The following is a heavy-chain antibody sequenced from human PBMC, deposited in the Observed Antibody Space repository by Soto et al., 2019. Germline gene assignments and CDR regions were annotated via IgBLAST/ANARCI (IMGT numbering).Heavy chain of an antibody. CDR2: ISAYNGNT. CDR3: ARDGLGGVDYVSYYYGMDV. J-gene: IGHJ6*02. Sequence: ASVKVSCKASGYTFTSYAISWVRQAPGQGLEWMGWISAYNGNTNYAQKLQGRVTMTTDTSTSTAYMELRSLRSDDTAVYYCARDGLGGVDYVSYYYGMDVWGQGTTVTVSS. CDR1: GYTFTSYA. D-gene: IGHD3-16*01. V-gene: IGHV1-18*01.